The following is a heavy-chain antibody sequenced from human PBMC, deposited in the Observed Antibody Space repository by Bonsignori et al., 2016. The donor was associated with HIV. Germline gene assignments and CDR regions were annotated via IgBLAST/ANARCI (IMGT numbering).Heavy chain of an antibody. D-gene: IGHD1-26*01. V-gene: IGHV3-53*01. Sequence: EVQLLDSGGGLIQPGGSLRLSCAASGVTVMSNYISWVRQAPGKGLEWVSVSYNGGKTYYADSVKGRFTISRDNSKSTVYLQMNNLRAEDTAVYYCARDKSPVGAFWYWGQGTLVTVS. CDR3: ARDKSPVGAFWY. CDR1: GVTVMSNY. CDR2: SYNGGKT. J-gene: IGHJ4*02.